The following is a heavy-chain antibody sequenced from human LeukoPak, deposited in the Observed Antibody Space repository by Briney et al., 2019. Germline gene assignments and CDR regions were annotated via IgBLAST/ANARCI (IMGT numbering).Heavy chain of an antibody. D-gene: IGHD6-19*01. V-gene: IGHV1-2*02. CDR2: LNPYSGDT. Sequence: ASVKVSCKASGYTFSAYYIHWVRQAPGQGLEWMGWLNPYSGDTNYIQRFQGRVTMTRDTSISTAYMELSRLRSDDTAVYYCARDKAGRGTGWYWSDFWGQGTLVTVSS. CDR1: GYTFSAYY. J-gene: IGHJ4*02. CDR3: ARDKAGRGTGWYWSDF.